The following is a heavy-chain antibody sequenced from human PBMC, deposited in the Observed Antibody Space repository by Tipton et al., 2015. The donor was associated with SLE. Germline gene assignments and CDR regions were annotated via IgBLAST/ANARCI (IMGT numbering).Heavy chain of an antibody. J-gene: IGHJ4*02. Sequence: TLSLTCAVYGGSFSGYYWSWIRQPPGKELEWIGEINHSGSTNYNPSLKSRVTISVDTSKNQFSLKLSSVTAADTAVYYCARGYGPVVSWGQGTLVTVSS. CDR3: ARGYGPVVS. CDR1: GGSFSGYY. V-gene: IGHV4-34*01. D-gene: IGHD4-17*01. CDR2: INHSGST.